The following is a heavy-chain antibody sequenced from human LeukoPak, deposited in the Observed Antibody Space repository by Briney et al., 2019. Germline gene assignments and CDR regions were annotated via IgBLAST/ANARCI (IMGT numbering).Heavy chain of an antibody. CDR3: ASRDKGYYYGMDV. Sequence: PGGSLRLSCAASGFTVSGNYMSWVRQAPGKGLEWVSLLYSGGSTYYADSVKGRFSISRDNSKNTLYLQMNSLRAEDTDVYYCASRDKGYYYGMDVWGQGTTVTVSS. D-gene: IGHD5-24*01. V-gene: IGHV3-66*01. CDR2: LYSGGST. CDR1: GFTVSGNY. J-gene: IGHJ6*02.